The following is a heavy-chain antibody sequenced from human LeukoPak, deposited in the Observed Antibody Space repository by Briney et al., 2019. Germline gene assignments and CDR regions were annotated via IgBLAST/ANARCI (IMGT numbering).Heavy chain of an antibody. CDR3: ARGSCSTTSCLEVY. V-gene: IGHV3-7*01. D-gene: IGHD2-2*01. CDR2: IKQDGSEK. CDR1: GFTFSSYW. Sequence: GGSLRLSCAASGFTFSSYWMIWVRQAPGKGLEWVANIKQDGSEKYYVDSVKGLFTISRDSAKNSLYLQMNSLRAEDTAVYYCARGSCSTTSCLEVYWGQGTLVTVSS. J-gene: IGHJ4*02.